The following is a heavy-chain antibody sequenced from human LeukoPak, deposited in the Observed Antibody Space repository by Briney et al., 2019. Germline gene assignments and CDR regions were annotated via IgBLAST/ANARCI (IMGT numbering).Heavy chain of an antibody. V-gene: IGHV1-69*04. Sequence: ASVKVSCKASGGTFSNSAISWVRPAPGQGLEWMGRIIPILGIANYAQKFQGRVTITADKSTSTAYMELSSLRSEDTAVYYCASTAWDIVVVPAAMSWFDPWGQGTLVTVSS. J-gene: IGHJ5*02. CDR2: IIPILGIA. CDR1: GGTFSNSA. CDR3: ASTAWDIVVVPAAMSWFDP. D-gene: IGHD2-2*01.